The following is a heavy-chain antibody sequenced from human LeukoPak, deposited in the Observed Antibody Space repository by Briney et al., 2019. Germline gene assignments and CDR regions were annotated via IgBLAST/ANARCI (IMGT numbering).Heavy chain of an antibody. J-gene: IGHJ4*02. CDR1: GYNFTAYQ. CDR3: ARDITMVRGVITFDY. Sequence: ASVKVSCKASGYNFTAYQMHWVRQAPGQGLEWMGWINPNSGGTNYAQKFQGRVTMTRDTSISTAYMELSRLRSDDTAVYYCARDITMVRGVITFDYWGQGTLVTVSS. D-gene: IGHD3-10*01. V-gene: IGHV1-2*02. CDR2: INPNSGGT.